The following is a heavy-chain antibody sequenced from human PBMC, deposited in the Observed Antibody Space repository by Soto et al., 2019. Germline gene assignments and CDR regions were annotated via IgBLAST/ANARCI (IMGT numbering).Heavy chain of an antibody. D-gene: IGHD3-9*01. CDR1: GYTFTSYG. Sequence: QVPLVQSGAEVKKPGASVKVSCKASGYTFTSYGISWVRQAPGQGLEWMGWISAYNGNTNYAQKLQGRVTMTTDTSTSTAYMELRSLRSYDTAVYYCARDTGAYYDILTGYPRYWYFDLWGRGTLVTVSS. J-gene: IGHJ2*01. V-gene: IGHV1-18*01. CDR2: ISAYNGNT. CDR3: ARDTGAYYDILTGYPRYWYFDL.